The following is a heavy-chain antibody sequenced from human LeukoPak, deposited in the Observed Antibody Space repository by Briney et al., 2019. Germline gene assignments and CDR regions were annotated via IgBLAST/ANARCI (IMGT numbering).Heavy chain of an antibody. V-gene: IGHV3-23*01. CDR3: ARDLGYCTNGVCHTRFDY. D-gene: IGHD2-8*01. CDR2: ISGSGGDT. CDR1: GFTFSNFL. Sequence: QTGGSLRLSCAASGFTFSNFLMTWVRQAPGKGPEWVSAISGSGGDTYYADSVKGRFTISRDNSKNTLYLQMNSLRAEDTAVYYCARDLGYCTNGVCHTRFDYWGQGTLVAVSS. J-gene: IGHJ4*02.